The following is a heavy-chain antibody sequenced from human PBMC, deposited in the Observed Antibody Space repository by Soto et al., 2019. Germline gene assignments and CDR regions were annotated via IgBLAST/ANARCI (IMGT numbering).Heavy chain of an antibody. CDR1: GFTFSSYS. Sequence: PGGSLRLSCAASGFTFSSYSMNWVRQAPGKGLEWVSSISSSSSYIYYADSVKGRFTISRDNAKNSLYLQMNSLRAEDTAVYYCARDRYSSSAGRGYFDYWGQGTLVTVSS. CDR3: ARDRYSSSAGRGYFDY. V-gene: IGHV3-21*01. CDR2: ISSSSSYI. D-gene: IGHD6-6*01. J-gene: IGHJ4*02.